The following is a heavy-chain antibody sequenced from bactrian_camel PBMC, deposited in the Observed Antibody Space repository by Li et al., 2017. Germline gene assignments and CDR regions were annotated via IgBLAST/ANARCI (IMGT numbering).Heavy chain of an antibody. J-gene: IGHJ4*01. V-gene: IGHV3-2*01. CDR3: ATAEVGLPWLY. CDR1: EFSLSRTY. CDR2: IYSDGTNI. D-gene: IGHD5*01. Sequence: QVQLVESGGGLVQPRGSLRLSCQASEFSLSRTYMSWVRLASGKGLEWVSSIYSDGTNIRYAKSVMGRFTISRDEAENMVYLQMNSLKAEDTALYYCATAEVGLPWLYWGQGTQVTVS.